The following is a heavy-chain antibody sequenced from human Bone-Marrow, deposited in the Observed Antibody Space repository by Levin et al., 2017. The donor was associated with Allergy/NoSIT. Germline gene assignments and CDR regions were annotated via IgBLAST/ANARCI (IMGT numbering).Heavy chain of an antibody. CDR1: GSSLRTTGVG. D-gene: IGHD1-1*01. CDR3: AHRRAGSDGFHV. V-gene: IGHV2-5*02. Sequence: QTLSLPCTVSGSSLRTTGVGVGWIRQPPGKALEWLSLIYWDDDKRYSPSLKSRLTITKDTSKNQVVLTMTNMDPVDTATYYCAHRRAGSDGFHVWGQGTVVNVSS. J-gene: IGHJ3*01. CDR2: IYWDDDK.